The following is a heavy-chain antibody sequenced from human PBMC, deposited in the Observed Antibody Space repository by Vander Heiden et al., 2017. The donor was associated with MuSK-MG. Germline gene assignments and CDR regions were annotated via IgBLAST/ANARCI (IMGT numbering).Heavy chain of an antibody. CDR3: TRRAEMAS. D-gene: IGHD5-12*01. V-gene: IGHV3-73*01. J-gene: IGHJ4*02. CDR1: GFTFSGSA. Sequence: EVQLVESGGGLVQPGGSLKLSCAASGFTFSGSAMHWVRQASGKGLEWVGRIRSKANRYATAYAASVKGRVTISRDDSKNTAYMKMNSLKTEDTAVDYCTRRAEMASWGQGTLVTVSS. CDR2: IRSKANRYAT.